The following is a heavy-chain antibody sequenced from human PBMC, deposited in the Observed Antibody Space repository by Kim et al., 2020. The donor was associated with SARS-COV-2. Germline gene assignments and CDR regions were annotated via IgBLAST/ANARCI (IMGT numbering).Heavy chain of an antibody. CDR3: ARRPLHIDDYVWGSETNQNDAFDI. V-gene: IGHV4-39*01. J-gene: IGHJ3*02. CDR2: IYYSGST. D-gene: IGHD3-16*01. Sequence: SETLSLTCTVSGGSISSSSYYWGWIRQPPGKGLEWIGSIYYSGSTYYNPSLKSRVTISVDTSKNQFSLKLSSVTAADTAVYYCARRPLHIDDYVWGSETNQNDAFDIWGQGTMVTVSS. CDR1: GGSISSSSYY.